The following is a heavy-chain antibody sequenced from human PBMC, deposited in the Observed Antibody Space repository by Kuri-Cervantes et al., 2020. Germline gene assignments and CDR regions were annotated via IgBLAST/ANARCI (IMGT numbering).Heavy chain of an antibody. V-gene: IGHV4-59*01. CDR3: ARDYGGNSGYYYYMDV. J-gene: IGHJ6*03. D-gene: IGHD4-23*01. CDR1: GGSISRYY. Sequence: SETLSLTCTVSGGSISRYYWSWIRQPPGRGLEWIGYIYNRGSTNYNPSLKSRIAISVDTSKNLFSLNVTSVTAADTAIYYCARDYGGNSGYYYYMDVWGKGTLVTVSS. CDR2: IYNRGST.